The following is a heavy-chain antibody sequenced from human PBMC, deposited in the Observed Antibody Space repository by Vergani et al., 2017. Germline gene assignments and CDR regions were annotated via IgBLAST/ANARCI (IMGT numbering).Heavy chain of an antibody. CDR3: ASGKYYSXSTSHFRGRYFDV. Sequence: QVQLQESGPGLVKPSQTLALTCTVSGGSISSGSYYWGWIRQPPGKGLEWIGSIYNSGNGDSSSSLKSRVTISVDTSKNQFSLRLTSVTAADTAVYYCASGKYYSXSTSHFRGRYFDVWGRGTLVTVPS. V-gene: IGHV4-39*01. CDR1: GGSISSGSYY. D-gene: IGHD3-16*01. CDR2: IYNSGNG. J-gene: IGHJ2*01.